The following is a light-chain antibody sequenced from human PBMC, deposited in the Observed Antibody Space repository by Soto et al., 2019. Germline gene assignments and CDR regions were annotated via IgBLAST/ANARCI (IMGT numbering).Light chain of an antibody. CDR3: QHYNKLPLT. V-gene: IGKV3-15*01. CDR1: QSVSSN. Sequence: EIVLTQSPATLSVSPGERATLSCRASQSVSSNLAWYQQKPGQAPRLVIYGASPRATGIPARFSGSGSGTEFTLTISSLQSEDFAVYYCQHYNKLPLTFGGVAKVEIK. J-gene: IGKJ4*01. CDR2: GAS.